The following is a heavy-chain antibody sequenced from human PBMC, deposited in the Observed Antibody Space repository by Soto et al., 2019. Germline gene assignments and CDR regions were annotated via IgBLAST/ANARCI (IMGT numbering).Heavy chain of an antibody. Sequence: QVQLVKSGAEVKKPVSSVKVSCKASGGTFSSYAISLVRQAPGEWSEWRGGIIPIFGTANYAQKFQSRVKITAGESTSTASMELSSVRSEDTAVYYCAGVLRGLVVQLAGFGHWGHGTLFTVSS. CDR2: IIPIFGTA. CDR3: AGVLRGLVVQLAGFGH. D-gene: IGHD2-2*01. CDR1: GGTFSSYA. V-gene: IGHV1-69*01. J-gene: IGHJ1*01.